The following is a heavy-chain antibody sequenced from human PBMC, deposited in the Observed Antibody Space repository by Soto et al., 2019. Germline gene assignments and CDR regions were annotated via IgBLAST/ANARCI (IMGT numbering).Heavy chain of an antibody. Sequence: PGGPMILSCLASGLPVAGSYMAWVRQAPGKGLEWASVIYNDGTTYYSQSVEGRFTISRDTSKNTLYLQMDRLRDEDTAVYYCVRPLTSGQTHARDVWGQGTTVTVSS. V-gene: IGHV3-53*01. D-gene: IGHD3-10*01. CDR1: GLPVAGSY. CDR3: VRPLTSGQTHARDV. J-gene: IGHJ6*02. CDR2: IYNDGTT.